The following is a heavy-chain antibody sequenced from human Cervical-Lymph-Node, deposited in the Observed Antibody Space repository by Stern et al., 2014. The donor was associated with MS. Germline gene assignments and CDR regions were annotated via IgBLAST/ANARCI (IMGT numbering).Heavy chain of an antibody. J-gene: IGHJ4*02. CDR2: IGSSGSAM. V-gene: IGHV3-11*01. Sequence: VQLLESGGALVKPRGSLRLSCAASGFTFSDYYMSWIRQTPGKGLEWLSYIGSSGSAMSYADSVKGRFTIYRDNPKRSLYLQMVSLRAEDTAVYYCASSAQYSNSWPAYWGQGTLVTVSS. D-gene: IGHD2/OR15-2a*01. CDR3: ASSAQYSNSWPAY. CDR1: GFTFSDYY.